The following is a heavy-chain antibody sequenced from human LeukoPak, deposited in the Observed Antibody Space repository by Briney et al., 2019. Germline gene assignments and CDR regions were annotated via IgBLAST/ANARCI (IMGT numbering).Heavy chain of an antibody. V-gene: IGHV4-34*01. CDR1: GGSFSGYY. CDR3: ASPLDY. Sequence: SETLSLTCAVYGGSFSGYYWSWIRQPPGKGLEWIGEINHSGSTNYNPSLTSRVTISVDTSKNQFSLKLSSVTAADTAVYYCASPLDYWGQGTLVTVSS. CDR2: INHSGST. J-gene: IGHJ4*02.